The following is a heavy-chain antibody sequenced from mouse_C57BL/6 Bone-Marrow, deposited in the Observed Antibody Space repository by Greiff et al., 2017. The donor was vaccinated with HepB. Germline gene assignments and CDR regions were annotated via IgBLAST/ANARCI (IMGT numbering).Heavy chain of an antibody. Sequence: EVQLVESGGGLVQPGGSLKLSCAASGFTFSDYGMAWVRQAPRKGPEWVAFISNLAYSIYYADTVTGRFTISRENAKNTLYLEMSSVRAEDTAMYYCARHPRMDYWGQGTSVTVSS. CDR1: GFTFSDYG. CDR2: ISNLAYSI. J-gene: IGHJ4*01. V-gene: IGHV5-15*01. CDR3: ARHPRMDY.